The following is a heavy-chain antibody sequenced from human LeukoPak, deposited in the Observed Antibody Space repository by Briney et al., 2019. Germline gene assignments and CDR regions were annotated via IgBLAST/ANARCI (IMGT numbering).Heavy chain of an antibody. CDR3: ARDDNFQFDY. J-gene: IGHJ4*02. V-gene: IGHV1-2*02. Sequence: ASVKVSCKASGYTFTGYYIHWVRQAPGQGLEWMGWINPNTGGTNYAPKFQGRVTMTRDTSISTAYMVLSSLTFDDTAVYYCARDDNFQFDYWGQGTLATVSS. CDR2: INPNTGGT. D-gene: IGHD1-1*01. CDR1: GYTFTGYY.